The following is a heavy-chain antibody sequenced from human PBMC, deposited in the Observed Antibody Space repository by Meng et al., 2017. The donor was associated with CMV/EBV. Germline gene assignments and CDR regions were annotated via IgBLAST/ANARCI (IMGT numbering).Heavy chain of an antibody. J-gene: IGHJ6*02. CDR2: IYSGGST. D-gene: IGHD6-13*01. Sequence: GGSLRLSCAASGFTFSSNYMSWVCQAPGKGLEGVSVIYSGGSTYYADSVKGRFTISRDNSKNTLYLQMNSLRAEDTAVYYCARDGHRGSSGNSDYYYYGMDVWGQGTTVTVSS. CDR3: ARDGHRGSSGNSDYYYYGMDV. CDR1: GFTFSSNY. V-gene: IGHV3-53*01.